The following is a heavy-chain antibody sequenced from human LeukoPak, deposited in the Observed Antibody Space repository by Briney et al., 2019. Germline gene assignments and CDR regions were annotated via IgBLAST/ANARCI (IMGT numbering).Heavy chain of an antibody. D-gene: IGHD1-7*01. CDR1: GYTFTGYY. Sequence: GASVKVSCKASGYTFTGYYMHWVRQAPGQGLEWMGGIIPIFGTANYAQKFQGRVTITTDESTSTAYMELSSLRSEDTAVYYCARGQANWNYAHAFDIWGQGTMVTVSS. J-gene: IGHJ3*02. CDR3: ARGQANWNYAHAFDI. CDR2: IIPIFGTA. V-gene: IGHV1-69*05.